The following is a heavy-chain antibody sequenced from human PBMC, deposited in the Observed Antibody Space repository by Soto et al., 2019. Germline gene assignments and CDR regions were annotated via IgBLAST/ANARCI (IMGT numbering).Heavy chain of an antibody. CDR3: ARLSGYSYGLLLS. Sequence: SETLSLTRTVSGGSISSSSYYWGWIRQPPGKGLEWIGNRYYSGSTSYNPSLKSRVTISVDTSKNQLSLKLISVTAADAAVYYCARLSGYSYGLLLSGGQGTLVTVSS. CDR2: RYYSGST. J-gene: IGHJ4*02. D-gene: IGHD5-18*01. V-gene: IGHV4-39*01. CDR1: GGSISSSSYY.